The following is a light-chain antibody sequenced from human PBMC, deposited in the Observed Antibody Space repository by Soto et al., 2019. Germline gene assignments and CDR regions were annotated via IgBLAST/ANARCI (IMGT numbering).Light chain of an antibody. Sequence: DSQMTQSPSTLSASVGDRVTITCRASQSISNYLAWYQQKPGKAPKLLIYKASTLESGVPSRFSGSGSGTEFTLTISSLQPDDFATYSCQKYNTHFGGGTKVEMK. CDR3: QKYNTH. J-gene: IGKJ4*01. CDR2: KAS. V-gene: IGKV1-5*03. CDR1: QSISNY.